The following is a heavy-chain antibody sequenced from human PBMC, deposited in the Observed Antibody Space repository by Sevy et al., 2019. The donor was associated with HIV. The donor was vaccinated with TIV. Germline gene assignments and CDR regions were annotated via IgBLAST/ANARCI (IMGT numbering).Heavy chain of an antibody. Sequence: GGSLRLYCAASGFTFSSYSMNWVRQAPGKGLEWVSSFSSSSSYIYYADSVKGRFTISRDNAKNSLYLQMNSLRAEDTAVYYCAREFDILTGYWPALDYWGQGTLVTGSS. CDR1: GFTFSSYS. D-gene: IGHD3-9*01. CDR2: FSSSSSYI. V-gene: IGHV3-21*01. CDR3: AREFDILTGYWPALDY. J-gene: IGHJ4*02.